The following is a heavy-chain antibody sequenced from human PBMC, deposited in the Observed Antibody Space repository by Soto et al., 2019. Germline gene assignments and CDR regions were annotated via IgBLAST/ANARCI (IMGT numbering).Heavy chain of an antibody. CDR3: AKVPSSPGYCTSTRSVPFDY. CDR1: GFTFSSYV. Sequence: GGSLRLSCAASGFTFSSYVMSWVRQAPGKGLEWVSTLSGSCGNTYYADYADSVKGRFTISRDNSKNTLYLQMNSLRPEDTAVYYYAKVPSSPGYCTSTRSVPFDYWGQGILVTVSS. J-gene: IGHJ4*02. D-gene: IGHD2-2*01. CDR2: LSGSCGNT. V-gene: IGHV3-23*01.